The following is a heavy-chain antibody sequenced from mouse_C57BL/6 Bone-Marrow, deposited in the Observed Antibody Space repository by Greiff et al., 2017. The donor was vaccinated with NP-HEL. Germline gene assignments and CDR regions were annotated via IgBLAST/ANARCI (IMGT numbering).Heavy chain of an antibody. CDR3: ARHEERLLRTHYYAMDY. J-gene: IGHJ4*01. CDR1: GYTFTEYT. CDR2: FYPGSGSI. D-gene: IGHD1-1*01. Sequence: VQLQQSGAELVKPGASVKLSCKASGYTFTEYTIHWVKQRSGQGLEWIGWFYPGSGSIKYNEKFKDKATLTADKSSSTVYMELSRLTSEDSAVYFCARHEERLLRTHYYAMDYWGQGTSVTVSS. V-gene: IGHV1-62-2*01.